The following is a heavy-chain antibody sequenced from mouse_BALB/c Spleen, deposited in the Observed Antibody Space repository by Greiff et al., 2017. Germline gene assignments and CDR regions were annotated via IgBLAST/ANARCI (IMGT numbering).Heavy chain of an antibody. CDR1: GYTFTSYW. CDR3: ARPTNYDGGAWFAY. CDR2: IDPSNSET. D-gene: IGHD2-4*01. V-gene: IGHV1S127*01. Sequence: VKLVESGPELVRPGASVKMSCKASGYTFTSYWMHWVKQRPGQGLEWIGMIDPSNSETRLNQKFKDKATLNVDKSSNTAYMQLSSLTSEDSAVYYCARPTNYDGGAWFAYWGQGTLVTVSA. J-gene: IGHJ3*01.